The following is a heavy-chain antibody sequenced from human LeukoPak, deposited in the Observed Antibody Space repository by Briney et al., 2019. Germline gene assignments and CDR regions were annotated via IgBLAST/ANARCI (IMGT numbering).Heavy chain of an antibody. CDR1: GFTFSSYS. V-gene: IGHV3-21*01. D-gene: IGHD1-26*01. J-gene: IGHJ4*02. Sequence: GGSLRLSCAASGFTFSSYSMNWVRQAPGKGLEWVSSISSSSSFIYYADSLKGRFTTSRDNAKNSLYLQMNSLRAEDTAVYYCARDAKYSGGYPEFFDYWGQGTLVTVSS. CDR2: ISSSSSFI. CDR3: ARDAKYSGGYPEFFDY.